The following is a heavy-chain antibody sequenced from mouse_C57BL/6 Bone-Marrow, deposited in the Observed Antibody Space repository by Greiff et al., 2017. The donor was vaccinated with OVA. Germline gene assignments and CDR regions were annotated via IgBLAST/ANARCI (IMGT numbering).Heavy chain of an antibody. D-gene: IGHD1-1*01. CDR1: GYSFTGYY. CDR3: ARWGVLRYHYFDD. CDR2: INPSTGGT. V-gene: IGHV1-42*01. Sequence: VQLQQSGPELVKPGASVKISCKASGYSFTGYYMNWVKQSPEKSLEWIGEINPSTGGTTYNQKFKAKATLTVDKSSSTAYMQLKSLTSEDSAVYYCARWGVLRYHYFDDWGQGTTLTVSS. J-gene: IGHJ2*01.